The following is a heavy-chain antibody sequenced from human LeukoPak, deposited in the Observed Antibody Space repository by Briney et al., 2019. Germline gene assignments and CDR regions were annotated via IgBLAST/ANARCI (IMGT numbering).Heavy chain of an antibody. Sequence: AASVKVSCKASGYIFTDYAIQWVRQAPGQGLEWMGWTNAGNGKTKYSQKFQGRVTITRDTSASTAYMELSGLRSDDTAVYYCARARWTSTVTTYYLDFWGQGTLVTVSS. CDR2: TNAGNGKT. J-gene: IGHJ4*02. V-gene: IGHV1-3*01. D-gene: IGHD4-17*01. CDR1: GYIFTDYA. CDR3: ARARWTSTVTTYYLDF.